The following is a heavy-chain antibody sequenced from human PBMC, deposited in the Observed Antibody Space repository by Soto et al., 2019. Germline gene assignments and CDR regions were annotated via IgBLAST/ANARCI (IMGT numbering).Heavy chain of an antibody. CDR2: IFPGDSDT. CDR1: GYRFASYW. CDR3: ARSLSRAPTPYFAY. J-gene: IGHJ4*02. Sequence: GESLKISCKGSGYRFASYWIGWVRQMPGKGLEWMGMIFPGDSDTRYSPSFQGQVTISADKSISIAYLQWSSLKASDTAMYYCARSLSRAPTPYFAYWGQGTLVTVSS. D-gene: IGHD2-15*01. V-gene: IGHV5-51*01.